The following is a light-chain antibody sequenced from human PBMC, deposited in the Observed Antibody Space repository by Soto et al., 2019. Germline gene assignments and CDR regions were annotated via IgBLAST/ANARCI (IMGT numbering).Light chain of an antibody. J-gene: IGKJ3*01. CDR1: QSVSSN. CDR2: GAS. CDR3: QQYGSSPLT. V-gene: IGKV3-20*01. Sequence: EIVMTQSPATLSVSPGERATLSCRASQSVSSNLAWYQQKPGQAPRLLIYGASTRATGIPDRFSGSGSGTDFTLTISRLEPEDFAVYYCQQYGSSPLTFGPGTKVD.